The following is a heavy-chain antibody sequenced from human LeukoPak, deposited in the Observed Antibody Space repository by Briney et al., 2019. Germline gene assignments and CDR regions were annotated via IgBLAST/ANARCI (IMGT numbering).Heavy chain of an antibody. CDR2: IKSKTEGGTI. CDR3: SGNMGV. D-gene: IGHD3-10*01. Sequence: GGSLRLSCAVSGVTFSNAWMNWVRQAPGKGLEWVGRIKSKTEGGTIDYAAPVKGRFTISRDDSKNTLYLQMNSLKTEDTAVYFCSGNMGVWGQGTTVTVSS. V-gene: IGHV3-15*07. CDR1: GVTFSNAW. J-gene: IGHJ6*02.